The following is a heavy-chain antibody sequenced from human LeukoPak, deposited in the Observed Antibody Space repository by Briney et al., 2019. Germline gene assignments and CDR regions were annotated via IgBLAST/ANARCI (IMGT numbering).Heavy chain of an antibody. D-gene: IGHD2-2*01. J-gene: IGHJ5*02. V-gene: IGHV6-1*01. CDR2: TDYRSKWYN. CDR3: ARGSQLGP. Sequence: SQTLSLTFAISGDSVSSNSTAWNWIRQSPSRGLEWLGSTDYRSKWYNDYAVSVKSRITINPDTSKNQFSLHLNSVTPEDTAVYYCARGSQLGPWGQGTLVTVSS. CDR1: GDSVSSNSTA.